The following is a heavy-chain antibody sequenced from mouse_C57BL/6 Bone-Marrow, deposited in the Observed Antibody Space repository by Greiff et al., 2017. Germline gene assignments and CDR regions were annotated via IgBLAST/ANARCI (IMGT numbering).Heavy chain of an antibody. CDR2: IDPENGDT. J-gene: IGHJ2*01. V-gene: IGHV14-4*01. Sequence: VHVKQSGAELVRPGASVKLSCTASGFNIKDDYMHWVKQRPEQGLAWIGWIDPENGDTEYASKFQGKATITADTSSNTAYLQLSSLTSEDTAVYYCTTLTYDFDYWGQGTTLTVSS. CDR1: GFNIKDDY. CDR3: TTLTYDFDY. D-gene: IGHD5-1*01.